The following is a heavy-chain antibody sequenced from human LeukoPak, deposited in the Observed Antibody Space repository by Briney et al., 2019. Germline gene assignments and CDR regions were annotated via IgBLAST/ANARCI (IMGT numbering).Heavy chain of an antibody. D-gene: IGHD3-9*01. Sequence: SETLSLTCTVSGGSISSFFWSWIRQPPGKGLEWIGYVHSSGSTKYNPSLKSRLIISVDMSKNQFSLKLRSVSVADTAVYYCARSYYYDILTGMRFDPWGQGTLVTVSS. CDR2: VHSSGST. J-gene: IGHJ5*02. CDR1: GGSISSFF. CDR3: ARSYYYDILTGMRFDP. V-gene: IGHV4-59*01.